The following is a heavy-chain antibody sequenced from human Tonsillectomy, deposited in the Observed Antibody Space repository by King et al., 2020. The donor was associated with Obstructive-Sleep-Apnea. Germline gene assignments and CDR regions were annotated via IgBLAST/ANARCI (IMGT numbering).Heavy chain of an antibody. Sequence: VQLVESGGGLVQPGGSLRLSCAASGFTFSNYDMNWVRQAPGKGLEWVSFISATTSAIYYADSVKDRFTISRDNAENSLFLQMNNLRAEDTAVYYCTGDLYCSGGVCYSDAFDIWGQGTMVTVSS. CDR1: GFTFSNYD. CDR3: TGDLYCSGGVCYSDAFDI. D-gene: IGHD2-15*01. CDR2: ISATTSAI. J-gene: IGHJ3*02. V-gene: IGHV3-48*04.